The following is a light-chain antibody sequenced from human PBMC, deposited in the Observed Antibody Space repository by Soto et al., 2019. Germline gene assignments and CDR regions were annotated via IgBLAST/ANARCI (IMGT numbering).Light chain of an antibody. CDR2: GAS. J-gene: IGKJ5*01. V-gene: IGKV3-20*01. CDR3: QHYAGGSRIT. CDR1: QSVSSSS. Sequence: EIVLTQSPGTLSLSPGERATLSCRASQSVSSSSLAWYQQKPGQAPRLLIYGASSRATGIPDRFSGSGAGTDFTLTISRLEPEDFALYYCQHYAGGSRITFGQGTRLEIK.